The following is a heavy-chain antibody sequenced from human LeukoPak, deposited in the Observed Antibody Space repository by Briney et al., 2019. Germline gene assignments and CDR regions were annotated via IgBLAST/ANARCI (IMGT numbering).Heavy chain of an antibody. CDR1: GFTFSSYW. D-gene: IGHD3-22*01. CDR3: ARQSAIIYDSSIFDVYYFDY. J-gene: IGHJ4*02. Sequence: GGSLRLSCAASGFTFSSYWMSWVRQAPGKGLEWVANIKQDGSEKYYVDSVKGRFTISRDNAKNSLYLQMNSLRAEDTAVYYCARQSAIIYDSSIFDVYYFDYWGQGTLVTVSS. V-gene: IGHV3-7*01. CDR2: IKQDGSEK.